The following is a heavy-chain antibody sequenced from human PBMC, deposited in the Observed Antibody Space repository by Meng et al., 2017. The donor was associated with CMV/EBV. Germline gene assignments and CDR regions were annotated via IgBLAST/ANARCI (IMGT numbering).Heavy chain of an antibody. J-gene: IGHJ4*02. D-gene: IGHD5-12*01. Sequence: GESLKISFAASGFTFDEYTMHWVRQAPGKGLEWVSLISGDGGSTYYADSVKGRFTISRDNSKNSLYLQMNSLRTEDTALYYCAKDPDIVDTGGAFDYWGQGTLVTVSS. CDR3: AKDPDIVDTGGAFDY. CDR1: GFTFDEYT. V-gene: IGHV3-43*01. CDR2: ISGDGGST.